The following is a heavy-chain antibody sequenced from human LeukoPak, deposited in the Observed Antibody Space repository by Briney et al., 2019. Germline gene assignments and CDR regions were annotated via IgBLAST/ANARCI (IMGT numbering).Heavy chain of an antibody. V-gene: IGHV4-59*01. CDR1: GGSISSYY. CDR2: IYYSGST. CDR3: ARELRGYSGYGFDY. J-gene: IGHJ4*02. Sequence: SETLSLTCTVSGGSISSYYWSWIRQPPGKGLEWIGYIYYSGSTNYNPSLKSRVTISVDTSKNQFSLKLSSVTAADTAVYYCARELRGYSGYGFDYWGQGTLVTVSS. D-gene: IGHD5-12*01.